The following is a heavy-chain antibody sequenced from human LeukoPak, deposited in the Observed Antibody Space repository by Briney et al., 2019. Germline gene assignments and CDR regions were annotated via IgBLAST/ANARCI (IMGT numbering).Heavy chain of an antibody. J-gene: IGHJ3*01. CDR1: GFSFNTNT. CDR3: ASPYSTSWNDAYHV. D-gene: IGHD6-13*01. Sequence: GGSLRLSCAASGFSFNTNTMNWVRQAPGRGLEWVASISSTGSYIYYADSVRGRFTISRDNAENSLYLQMNNLRAEDTAVFYCASPYSTSWNDAYHVWGQGTMVTVSS. CDR2: ISSTGSYI. V-gene: IGHV3-21*01.